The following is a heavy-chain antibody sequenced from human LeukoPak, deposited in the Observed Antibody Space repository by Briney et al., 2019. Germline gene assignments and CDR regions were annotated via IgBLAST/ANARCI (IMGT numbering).Heavy chain of an antibody. CDR2: ISGSGGST. Sequence: GSLRLSCAASGFTFSSYAMSWVRQAPGKGLEWVSAISGSGGSTYYADSVKGRFTISRDNSKNTLYLQMNSLRAGDTAVYYCAKAYDSSGYETFDYWGQGTLVTVSS. CDR1: GFTFSSYA. V-gene: IGHV3-23*01. D-gene: IGHD3-22*01. CDR3: AKAYDSSGYETFDY. J-gene: IGHJ4*02.